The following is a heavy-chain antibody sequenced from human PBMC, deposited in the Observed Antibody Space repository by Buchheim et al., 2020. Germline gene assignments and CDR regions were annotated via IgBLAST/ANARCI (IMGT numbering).Heavy chain of an antibody. V-gene: IGHV3-7*01. CDR1: GFTFSSYW. J-gene: IGHJ4*02. Sequence: EVQLVESGGGLVQPGGSLRLSCAASGFTFSSYWMSWVRQAPGKGLEWVANIKQDGSEKYYVDSVKGRFTISRDSSKNTLYLQMNSLRAEDTAVYYCARGGREKLDLGNFDFWGQGTL. CDR2: IKQDGSEK. D-gene: IGHD5-24*01. CDR3: ARGGREKLDLGNFDF.